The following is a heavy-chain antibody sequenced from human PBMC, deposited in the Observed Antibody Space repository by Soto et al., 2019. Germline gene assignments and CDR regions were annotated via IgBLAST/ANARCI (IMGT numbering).Heavy chain of an antibody. J-gene: IGHJ3*02. CDR3: AKGATMIVVVISDAFDI. V-gene: IGHV3-23*01. CDR1: GFTFSSYA. Sequence: GGSLRLSCAASGFTFSSYAMSWVRQAPGKGLEWVSAISGSGGSTYYADSVKGRFTISRDNSKNTLYLQMNSLRAEDTAVYYCAKGATMIVVVISDAFDIWGQGTMVTVSS. D-gene: IGHD3-22*01. CDR2: ISGSGGST.